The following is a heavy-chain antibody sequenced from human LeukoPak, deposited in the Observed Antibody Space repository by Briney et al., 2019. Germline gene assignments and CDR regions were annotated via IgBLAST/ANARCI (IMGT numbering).Heavy chain of an antibody. V-gene: IGHV4-4*07. CDR3: ARLSSSWYQDWYFDL. J-gene: IGHJ2*01. CDR2: IYTSGST. D-gene: IGHD6-13*01. CDR1: GGSFSSYD. Sequence: SETLSLTCTVSGGSFSSYDWTWIRQPAGKGLEWIGRIYTSGSTNYKPSLKSRVSMSVDTSKNQFSLKLSSVTAADTAVYYCARLSSSWYQDWYFDLWGRGTVVTVSS.